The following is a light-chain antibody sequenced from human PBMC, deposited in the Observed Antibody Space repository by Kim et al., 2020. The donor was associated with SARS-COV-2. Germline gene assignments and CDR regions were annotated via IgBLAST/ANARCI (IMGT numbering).Light chain of an antibody. V-gene: IGLV3-1*01. J-gene: IGLJ1*01. CDR2: QDS. CDR1: KLGDKY. CDR3: QAWDSRGYV. Sequence: SYELTQPPSVSVSPGQTASITCSGDKLGDKYACWYQQKPGQSPVLVIYQDSKRPSGIPERFSGSNSGNTATLTISGTQAMDEADYYCQAWDSRGYVFGTGTKVTVL.